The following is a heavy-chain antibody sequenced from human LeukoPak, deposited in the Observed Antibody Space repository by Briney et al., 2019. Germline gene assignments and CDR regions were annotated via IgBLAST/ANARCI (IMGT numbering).Heavy chain of an antibody. CDR2: ISGSGGST. D-gene: IGHD7-27*01. J-gene: IGHJ4*02. CDR3: AKFGIKLTGNTPYYFDY. V-gene: IGHV3-23*01. CDR1: GFTFSSYA. Sequence: GGSLRLSCAASGFTFSSYAMSWVRQAPGKGLEWVSAISGSGGSTYYADSVKGRFTISRDNSKNTLYLQMNSLRAEDTAVYYCAKFGIKLTGNTPYYFDYWGQGTLVTVSS.